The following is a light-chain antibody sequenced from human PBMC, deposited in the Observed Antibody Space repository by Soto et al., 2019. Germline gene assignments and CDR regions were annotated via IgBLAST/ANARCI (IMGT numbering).Light chain of an antibody. V-gene: IGKV3-15*01. J-gene: IGKJ1*01. CDR3: QQYSSWTLT. CDR2: AXS. Sequence: VMTQSPSTLSVSAGERANLPXRASQSVCTKLAWYQQAPGXAPRXXXDAXSNRATGGPARISGSVSATEFTLTITSLQSEDFAIYYCQQYSSWTLTVGQGTKVDIK. CDR1: QSVCTK.